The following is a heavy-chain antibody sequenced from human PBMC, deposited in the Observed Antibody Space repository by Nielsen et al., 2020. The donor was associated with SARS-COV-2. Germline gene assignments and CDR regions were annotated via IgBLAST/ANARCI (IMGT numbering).Heavy chain of an antibody. V-gene: IGHV2-5*02. Sequence: SGPTLVKPTQTLTLTCTFSGFSLSTSAVGVGWIRQPPGKALEWLAVIYWDDDKRYSPSLKSRLTITKDTSKNQVVLTMTNMDPVDTATYYCAHRRATMVRGPYFDYWGQGTLVTVSS. D-gene: IGHD3-10*01. CDR1: GFSLSTSAVG. CDR3: AHRRATMVRGPYFDY. CDR2: IYWDDDK. J-gene: IGHJ4*02.